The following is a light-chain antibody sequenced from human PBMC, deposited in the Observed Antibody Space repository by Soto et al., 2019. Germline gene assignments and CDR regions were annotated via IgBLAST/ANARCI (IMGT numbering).Light chain of an antibody. CDR1: QSIATN. CDR3: QQYNNWPIT. V-gene: IGKV3-15*01. Sequence: VLTQSPATLSVSPGERATLSCRASQSIATNLAWFQQKPGQAPRLLIYGASTRATGVPARFSGSGSGAQFTLTISSLQSEDFAVYYCQQYNNWPITLGQGTRLEIK. CDR2: GAS. J-gene: IGKJ5*01.